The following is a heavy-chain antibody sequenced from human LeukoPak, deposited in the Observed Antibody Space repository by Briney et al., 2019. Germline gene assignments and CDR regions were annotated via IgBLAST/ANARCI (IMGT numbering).Heavy chain of an antibody. CDR3: ATYYAGY. CDR2: ISGSGGST. J-gene: IGHJ4*02. V-gene: IGHV3-23*01. CDR1: GFTFRNYW. D-gene: IGHD3-22*01. Sequence: GGSLRLSCAASGFTFRNYWMGWVRQAPGKGLEWVSAISGSGGSTYYADSVKGRFTISRDNSKNTLYLQMNSLRAEDTAVYYCATYYAGYWGQGTLVTVSS.